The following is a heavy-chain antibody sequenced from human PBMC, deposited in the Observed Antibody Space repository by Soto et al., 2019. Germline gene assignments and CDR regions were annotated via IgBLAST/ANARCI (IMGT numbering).Heavy chain of an antibody. CDR2: ISANGGRA. J-gene: IGHJ1*01. CDR1: GFTFASHA. CDR3: ASWVIALGGTGYFRH. V-gene: IGHV3-23*01. Sequence: GSLRLSCAASGFTFASHAMSWVRQAPGKGLEWVSGISANGGRANYADSVKGRFSLSRDNSKNTMFLQPDSLTAEDTAIYYCASWVIALGGTGYFRHWGQGTLVTVSS. D-gene: IGHD6-19*01.